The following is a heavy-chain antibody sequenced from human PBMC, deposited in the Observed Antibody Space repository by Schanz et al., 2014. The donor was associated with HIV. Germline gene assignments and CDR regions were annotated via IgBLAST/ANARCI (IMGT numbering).Heavy chain of an antibody. V-gene: IGHV1-18*01. Sequence: QVQLVQSGAEVREPLSSVKVSCKASGGTFSTFAITWVRQAPGQGLEWMGWISAYNGNTNYAQKFQGRVTMTTDTSTSTAYMELRSLRSDDTAVYYCARGEVPSLGMDVWGQGTTVTVSS. D-gene: IGHD1-26*01. CDR3: ARGEVPSLGMDV. J-gene: IGHJ6*02. CDR2: ISAYNGNT. CDR1: GGTFSTFA.